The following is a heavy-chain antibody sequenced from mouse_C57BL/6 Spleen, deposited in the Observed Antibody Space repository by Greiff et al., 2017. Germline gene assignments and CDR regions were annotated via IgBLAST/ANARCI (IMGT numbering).Heavy chain of an antibody. CDR3: ARGLLFDY. CDR2: IYPGDGDT. CDR1: GYAFSSSW. D-gene: IGHD6-2*01. J-gene: IGHJ2*01. Sequence: QVQLQQSGPELVKPGASVKISCKASGYAFSSSWMNWVKQRPGKGLEWIGRIYPGDGDTNYNGKFKGKATLTADKSSSTAYMQLSSLTSEDSAVYFCARGLLFDYWGQGTTLTVSS. V-gene: IGHV1-82*01.